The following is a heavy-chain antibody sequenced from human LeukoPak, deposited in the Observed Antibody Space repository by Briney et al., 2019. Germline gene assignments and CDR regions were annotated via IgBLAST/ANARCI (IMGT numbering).Heavy chain of an antibody. CDR2: INPSGGST. V-gene: IGHV1-46*01. J-gene: IGHJ5*02. CDR3: ARGAEPRTPKKGYYGSGSFLVDP. Sequence: ASVKVSCKTSGYTFTSYYMHWVRQAPGQRLEWMGIINPSGGSTSYAQKFQGRVTMTRDMSTSTVYMELSRLRSDDTAVYYCARGAEPRTPKKGYYGSGSFLVDPWGQGTLVTVSS. CDR1: GYTFTSYY. D-gene: IGHD3-10*01.